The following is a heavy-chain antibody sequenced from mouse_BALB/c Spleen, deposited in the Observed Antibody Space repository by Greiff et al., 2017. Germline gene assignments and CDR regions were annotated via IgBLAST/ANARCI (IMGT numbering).Heavy chain of an antibody. V-gene: IGHV3-2*02. CDR2: ISYSGST. CDR3: ARSDYGYFDV. D-gene: IGHD2-2*01. J-gene: IGHJ1*01. CDR1: GYSITGDYA. Sequence: EVQLQESGPGLVKPSQSLSLTCTVSGYSITGDYAWNWIRQFPGNKLEWMGYISYSGSTSYNPSLKSRISITRDTSTNQFFLQLNSVTTEDTATYYCARSDYGYFDVWGAGTTVTVSS.